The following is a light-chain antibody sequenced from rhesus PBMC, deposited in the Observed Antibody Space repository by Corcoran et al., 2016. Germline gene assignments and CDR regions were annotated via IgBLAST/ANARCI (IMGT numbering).Light chain of an antibody. V-gene: IGKV3S9*01. CDR3: QQYRNWPYS. J-gene: IGKJ2*01. Sequence: EIVMTQSPATLSLSPGERATLSCRASQSVSRSVAWYQQKPEQDLSLLISVASRRATGIPDRFSGSGSGTVFTLTINNLEREDFAVYYCQQYRNWPYSFGQGTKVEIK. CDR1: QSVSRS. CDR2: VAS.